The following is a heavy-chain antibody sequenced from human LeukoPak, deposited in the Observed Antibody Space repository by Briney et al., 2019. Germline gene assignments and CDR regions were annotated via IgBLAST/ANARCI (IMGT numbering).Heavy chain of an antibody. CDR1: GFTFSSNS. J-gene: IGHJ4*02. V-gene: IGHV3-23*01. Sequence: GGSLRLSCAASGFTFSSNSMSWVRQAPGKGLVWVSGISGSGATTYYADSVKGRFTISRDISDNTLYLQMSSLRAEDTAVYYCARCTTGNTHYPIDYWGQETLVTVSS. CDR3: ARCTTGNTHYPIDY. CDR2: ISGSGATT. D-gene: IGHD4-17*01.